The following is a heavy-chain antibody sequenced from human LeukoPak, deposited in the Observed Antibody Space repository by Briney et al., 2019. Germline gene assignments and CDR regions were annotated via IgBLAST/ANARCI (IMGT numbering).Heavy chain of an antibody. D-gene: IGHD1-14*01. J-gene: IGHJ6*02. CDR1: GGTFSSYA. Sequence: ASVKVSCKASGGTFSSYAISWVRQAPGQGLEWMGGIIPIFGTANYAQKFQGRVTITADESTSTAYMELSSLRSEDTAVYYRARALKPNYYYYYYGMDVWGQGTTVTVSS. CDR2: IIPIFGTA. V-gene: IGHV1-69*13. CDR3: ARALKPNYYYYYYGMDV.